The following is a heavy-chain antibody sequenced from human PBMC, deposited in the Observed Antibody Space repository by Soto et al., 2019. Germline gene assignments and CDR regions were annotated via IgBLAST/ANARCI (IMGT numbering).Heavy chain of an antibody. D-gene: IGHD2-8*01. CDR3: AKESRCTNGVCYNKKLDY. CDR1: GFTFSSYA. CDR2: ISGSGGST. Sequence: GGSLRLSCAASGFTFSSYAMSWVRQAPGKGLEWVSAISGSGGSTYYADSVKGRFTISRDNSKNTLYLQMNSLRAEDTAVYYCAKESRCTNGVCYNKKLDYWGQGTLVTVSS. J-gene: IGHJ4*02. V-gene: IGHV3-23*01.